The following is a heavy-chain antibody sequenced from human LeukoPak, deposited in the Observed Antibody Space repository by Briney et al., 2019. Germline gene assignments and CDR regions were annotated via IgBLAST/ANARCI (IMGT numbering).Heavy chain of an antibody. V-gene: IGHV5-51*01. J-gene: IGHJ3*02. CDR3: ARRSGSDALDI. D-gene: IGHD3-10*01. Sequence: GESLNTSCKGSGYSFTSYWIAWLRQMPGKGLDWLGIIYPGDSYTTYSPSFQGQVTISADKSITTAYLQWRSLKASDTAMYYCARRSGSDALDIWGQGTMVTVSS. CDR1: GYSFTSYW. CDR2: IYPGDSYT.